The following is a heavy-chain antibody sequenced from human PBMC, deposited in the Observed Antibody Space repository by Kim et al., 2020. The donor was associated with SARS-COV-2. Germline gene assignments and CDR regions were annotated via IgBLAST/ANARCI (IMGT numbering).Heavy chain of an antibody. J-gene: IGHJ6*02. Sequence: GGSLRLSCAASGFTFSNAWMSWVRQAPGKGLEWVGRIKSKTDGGTTDYAAPVKGRFTISRDDSKNTLYLQMNSLKTEDTAVYYCTTDPRYSSGWHGMDVWGQGTTVTVSS. CDR2: IKSKTDGGTT. CDR1: GFTFSNAW. D-gene: IGHD6-19*01. V-gene: IGHV3-15*01. CDR3: TTDPRYSSGWHGMDV.